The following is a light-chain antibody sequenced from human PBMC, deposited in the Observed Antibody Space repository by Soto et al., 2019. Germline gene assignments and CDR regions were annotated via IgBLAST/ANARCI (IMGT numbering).Light chain of an antibody. CDR3: HQRYSTPRR. CDR1: QSISSY. Sequence: DMRMTRAPSSVSAVVVKRITITCRASQSISSYLNWYQQKPGKAPKLLIYAASSLQSGVPSRFSGSGSGTDFTLTISSLPPEDFATYYCHQRYSTPRRCGQGTKVDIK. CDR2: AAS. J-gene: IGKJ1*01. V-gene: IGKV1-39*01.